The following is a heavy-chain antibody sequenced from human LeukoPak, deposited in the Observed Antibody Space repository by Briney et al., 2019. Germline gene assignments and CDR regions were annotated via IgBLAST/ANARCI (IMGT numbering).Heavy chain of an antibody. CDR3: ARSYHADGDLYSFDV. J-gene: IGHJ3*01. CDR2: IIPIFGTA. CDR1: GGTFSSYA. V-gene: IGHV1-69*13. Sequence: ASVKVSCKASGGTFSSYAISWVRQAPGQGLEWMGGIIPIFGTANYAQKFQGRVTITADESTSTAYMELSSLRSEDTAVYYCARSYHADGDLYSFDVWGQGTMVTVSS. D-gene: IGHD4-17*01.